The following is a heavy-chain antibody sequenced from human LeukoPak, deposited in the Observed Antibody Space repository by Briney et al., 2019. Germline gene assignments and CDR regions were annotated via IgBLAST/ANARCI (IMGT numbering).Heavy chain of an antibody. D-gene: IGHD1-14*01. CDR3: ARARRGSAPYYYYYMDV. J-gene: IGHJ6*03. V-gene: IGHV1-18*01. Sequence: GASVKVSCKASDYTFTSYGISWVRQAPGQGLEWMGWISAYNGNTNYAQKLQGRVTMTTDTSTSTAYMELRSLRSDDTAVYYCARARRGSAPYYYYYMDVWGKGTTVTVSS. CDR2: ISAYNGNT. CDR1: DYTFTSYG.